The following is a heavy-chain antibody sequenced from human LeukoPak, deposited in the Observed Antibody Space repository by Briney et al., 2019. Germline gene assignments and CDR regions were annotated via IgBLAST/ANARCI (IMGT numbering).Heavy chain of an antibody. Sequence: SETLSLTCTVSGYSISSGYYWGWIRQPPGKGLEWIGNIYHSGSTYYSPSLKSRVTISVDTSKNHFSLKLSSVTAADTAVYYCARDLKGAAGKRGQFDYWGQGTLVTVSS. V-gene: IGHV4-38-2*02. CDR3: ARDLKGAAGKRGQFDY. CDR2: IYHSGST. D-gene: IGHD6-13*01. CDR1: GYSISSGYY. J-gene: IGHJ4*02.